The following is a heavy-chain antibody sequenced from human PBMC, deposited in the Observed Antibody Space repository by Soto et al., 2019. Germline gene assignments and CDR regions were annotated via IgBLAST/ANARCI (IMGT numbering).Heavy chain of an antibody. Sequence: EVQLVESGGGLVQPGGSLRLSCTASGFSLSTSWMTWVRQAPEKGLEWVANIMQDGSDNYYVDSVKGRFTISRDNAKNSLYLQMTSLRAEDTAVYYCASKRLYFYGLDVWGQGTTVTVSS. CDR3: ASKRLYFYGLDV. V-gene: IGHV3-7*01. J-gene: IGHJ6*02. CDR1: GFSLSTSW. CDR2: IMQDGSDN.